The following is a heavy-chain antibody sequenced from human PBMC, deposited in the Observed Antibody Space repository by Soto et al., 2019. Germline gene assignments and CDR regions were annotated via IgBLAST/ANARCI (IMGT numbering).Heavy chain of an antibody. CDR1: GYTFTSFA. V-gene: IGHV1-18*01. CDR2: INAYNGNT. CDR3: ASRGTPIDD. J-gene: IGHJ4*01. Sequence: QVQLVQSGAEVKKPGASVKVSCKASGYTFTSFAINWVRQAPGQGLEWMGWINAYNGNTKYAQNSQGRVTITTDTSTSTAYMELEGLRFDDSAGYYRASRGTPIDDWGQGTLVTVSS.